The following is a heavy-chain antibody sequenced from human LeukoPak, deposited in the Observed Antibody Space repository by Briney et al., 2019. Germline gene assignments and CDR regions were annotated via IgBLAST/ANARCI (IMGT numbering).Heavy chain of an antibody. D-gene: IGHD5-18*01. J-gene: IGHJ4*02. Sequence: GGSLRLSCAASGFPFSNYGMHWVRQAPGKGLEWVTIIWNDGNNKYYADSVKGRFTISRDNSKNMVYLQINSLRDEDTALYYCARDNSYGSPLDYWGQGTLVTVSS. CDR3: ARDNSYGSPLDY. CDR1: GFPFSNYG. V-gene: IGHV3-33*01. CDR2: IWNDGNNK.